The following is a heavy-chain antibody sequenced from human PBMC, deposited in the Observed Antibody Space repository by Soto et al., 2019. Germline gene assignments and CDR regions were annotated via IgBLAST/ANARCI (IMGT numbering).Heavy chain of an antibody. V-gene: IGHV4-59*11. CDR1: VGSIRIHY. CDR2: VYHSWST. Sequence: SEPLSLTLTVSVGSIRIHYWNWIRQPPGKGLEWIGYVYHSWSTKYNPSLKSRVTISVDTSKNQLSLKLSSVTAADTAVYYCARFGTSPNGNWFDPWGQGTLVTGS. D-gene: IGHD3-10*01. CDR3: ARFGTSPNGNWFDP. J-gene: IGHJ5*02.